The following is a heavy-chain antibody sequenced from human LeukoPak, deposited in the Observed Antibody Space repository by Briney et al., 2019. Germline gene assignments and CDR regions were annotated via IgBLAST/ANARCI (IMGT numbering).Heavy chain of an antibody. CDR1: GGSFSGYY. Sequence: SETLSLTCAVCGGSFSGYYWSWIRQPPGKGLEWIGEINHSGSTNYNPSLKSRVTISVDTSKNQFSLKLSSVTAADTAVYYCAREWGYSVRRSFDYWGQGTLVTVSS. J-gene: IGHJ4*02. CDR2: INHSGST. V-gene: IGHV4-34*01. CDR3: AREWGYSVRRSFDY. D-gene: IGHD5-18*01.